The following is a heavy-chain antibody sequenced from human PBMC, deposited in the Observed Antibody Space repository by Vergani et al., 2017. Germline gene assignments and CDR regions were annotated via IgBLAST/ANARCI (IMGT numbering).Heavy chain of an antibody. D-gene: IGHD2-8*01. CDR2: ISYDGTNK. CDR1: GFTFGDHG. CDR3: ARQSRDVFCTNGVCPFGY. Sequence: QVQLVESGGGVVQPGRSLRLSCAASGFTFGDHGMHWVRRAPGKGLEWVALISYDGTNKYYTNSVMGRFTISRDNSKRTLFLQMNNLRAEDTAVYYCARQSRDVFCTNGVCPFGYWGQGALVTVSS. V-gene: IGHV3-30-3*01. J-gene: IGHJ4*02.